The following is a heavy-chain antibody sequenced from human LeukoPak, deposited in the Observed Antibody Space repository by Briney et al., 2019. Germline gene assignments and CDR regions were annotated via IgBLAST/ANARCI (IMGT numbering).Heavy chain of an antibody. D-gene: IGHD1-26*01. Sequence: GGSLRLSCAASGFTFSSYAMSWVRQAPGKGLEWVANIRQDGSEKYYVDSVKGRFTISRDNAKNSLYLQMNSLRAEDTAVYYCARESIVGALFDYWGQGTLVTVSS. CDR3: ARESIVGALFDY. CDR2: IRQDGSEK. V-gene: IGHV3-7*03. J-gene: IGHJ4*02. CDR1: GFTFSSYA.